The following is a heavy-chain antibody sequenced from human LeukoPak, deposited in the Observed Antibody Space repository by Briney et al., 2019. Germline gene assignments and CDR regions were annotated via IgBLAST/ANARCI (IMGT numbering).Heavy chain of an antibody. D-gene: IGHD4-17*01. CDR2: ISVYTGNT. J-gene: IGHJ4*02. CDR1: GYTFTNYG. CDR3: AKDRGWQYADYDTVAVEH. Sequence: GVSVKVSCKASGYTFTNYGISWVRQAPGQGLEWMGWISVYTGNTYYAQKFQARVTMTTDTSTSTAYMEVRSLRSDDTAVYYCAKDRGWQYADYDTVAVEHWGQGTLVTVSS. V-gene: IGHV1-18*01.